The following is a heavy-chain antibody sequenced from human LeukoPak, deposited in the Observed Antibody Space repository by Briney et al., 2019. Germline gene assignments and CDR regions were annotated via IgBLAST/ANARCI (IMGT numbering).Heavy chain of an antibody. V-gene: IGHV1-46*01. D-gene: IGHD2-15*01. CDR3: ARSGYCSGGSCYPDY. CDR2: INPSGGST. J-gene: IGHJ4*02. CDR1: GYTFTSYY. Sequence: ASVRVSCKASGYTFTSYYMHWVRQAPGQGLEWMGIINPSGGSTSYAQKFQGRVTMTRDTSTSTVYMELSSLRSEDTAVYYCARSGYCSGGSCYPDYWGQGTLVTVSS.